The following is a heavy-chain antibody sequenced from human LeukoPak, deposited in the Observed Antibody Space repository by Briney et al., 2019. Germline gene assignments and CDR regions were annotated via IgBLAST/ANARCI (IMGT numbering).Heavy chain of an antibody. J-gene: IGHJ4*02. D-gene: IGHD2-2*01. CDR2: ISGSGTNT. V-gene: IGHV3-23*01. Sequence: PGGSLRLSCAASGFTFSSYAMSWVRQAPGKGLEWVSGISGSGTNTYYADSVKGRFTISRDNSKNTLYLQMNSLRAEDTAMYYCARGLGYCTSTTCLLPFDYWGQGTLVTVSS. CDR1: GFTFSSYA. CDR3: ARGLGYCTSTTCLLPFDY.